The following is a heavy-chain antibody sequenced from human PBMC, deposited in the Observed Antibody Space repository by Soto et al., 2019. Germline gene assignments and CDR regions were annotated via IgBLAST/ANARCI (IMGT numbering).Heavy chain of an antibody. J-gene: IGHJ4*02. CDR3: ARGSYMPYLDY. CDR2: ISSSSSYI. Sequence: EVQLVESGGGLVKPGGSLRLSRAASGFTFSSYSMNWVRQAPGKGLEWVSSISSSSSYIYYADSVKGRFTISRDNAKNSLYLQMNSLRAEDTAVYYCARGSYMPYLDYWGQGTLVTVSS. V-gene: IGHV3-21*01. CDR1: GFTFSSYS. D-gene: IGHD1-26*01.